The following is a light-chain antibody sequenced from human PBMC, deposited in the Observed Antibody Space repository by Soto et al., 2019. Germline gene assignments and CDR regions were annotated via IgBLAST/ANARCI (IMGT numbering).Light chain of an antibody. J-gene: IGKJ1*01. CDR2: AAY. CDR1: QSINSF. V-gene: IGKV1-39*01. Sequence: DIQMTQSPSSLSASVGDRVTITCRASQSINSFLNWYHQKPGKAPKLLIYAAYNLQSGVPPRFSGSGSGTDFTLTISSLQPEDFAAYYCQQSYDMPWTFGQGTKVDIK. CDR3: QQSYDMPWT.